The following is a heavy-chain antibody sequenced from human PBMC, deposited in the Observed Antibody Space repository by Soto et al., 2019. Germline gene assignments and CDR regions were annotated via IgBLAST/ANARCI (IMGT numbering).Heavy chain of an antibody. CDR2: IKQDGSEQ. Sequence: GGSLRLSCATSGFTLSTYWMHWVRLAPGKGLEWVASIKQDGSEQGYVDSVKGRFTISRDNARKSVSLQMNSLRAEDTAVYYCARASMAHYDYWGQGTLVTVSS. CDR1: GFTLSTYW. J-gene: IGHJ4*02. D-gene: IGHD3-10*01. CDR3: ARASMAHYDY. V-gene: IGHV3-7*05.